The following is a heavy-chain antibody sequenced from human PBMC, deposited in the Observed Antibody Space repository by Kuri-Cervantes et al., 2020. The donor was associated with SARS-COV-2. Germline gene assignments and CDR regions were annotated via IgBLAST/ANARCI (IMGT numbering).Heavy chain of an antibody. D-gene: IGHD1-26*01. Sequence: GESLKISCAASGFIFSSYGMHWVRQAPGKGLEWVAFVRSDGSNKYYADSVKGRFTISRDNSKNTLYLQMNSLRAEDTAVYYCAKDLSGSFAFDYWGQGTLVTVSS. CDR1: GFIFSSYG. J-gene: IGHJ4*02. CDR3: AKDLSGSFAFDY. CDR2: VRSDGSNK. V-gene: IGHV3-30*02.